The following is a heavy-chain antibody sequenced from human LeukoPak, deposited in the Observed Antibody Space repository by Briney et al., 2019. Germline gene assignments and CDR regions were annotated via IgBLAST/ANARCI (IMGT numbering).Heavy chain of an antibody. CDR2: ISYDGSNK. Sequence: TGGSLRLSCAASGFTFSSYGMDWVRQAPGKGLEWVAVISYDGSNKYYADSVKGRFTISRDNSKNTLYLQMNSLRAEDTAVYYCARGGIAAAGTFDYWGQGTLVTVSS. V-gene: IGHV3-30*03. CDR3: ARGGIAAAGTFDY. D-gene: IGHD6-13*01. CDR1: GFTFSSYG. J-gene: IGHJ4*02.